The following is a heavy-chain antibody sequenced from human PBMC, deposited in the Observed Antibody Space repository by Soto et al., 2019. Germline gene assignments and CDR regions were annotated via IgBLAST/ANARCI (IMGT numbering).Heavy chain of an antibody. Sequence: VSVRVSCKASGYTFTSYDINWVRQATGQGLEWMGWMNPNSGNTGYAQKFQGRVTMTRNTSISTAYMELSSLRSEDTAVYYCARGPGYSNYERDAFDIWGQGTMVTVSS. J-gene: IGHJ3*02. D-gene: IGHD4-4*01. CDR3: ARGPGYSNYERDAFDI. CDR2: MNPNSGNT. V-gene: IGHV1-8*01. CDR1: GYTFTSYD.